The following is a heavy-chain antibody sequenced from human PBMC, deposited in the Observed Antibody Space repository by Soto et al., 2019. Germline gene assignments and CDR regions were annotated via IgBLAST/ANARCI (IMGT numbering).Heavy chain of an antibody. CDR2: ISYDGSNK. CDR3: ARDGSSSRAYYFDY. Sequence: QVQLVESGGGVVQPGRSLRLSCAASGFTFSSYAMHWVRQAPGKGLEWVAVISYDGSNKYYADSVKGRFTISRDNSKNTLYLQMNSLRAEDTAVYYCARDGSSSRAYYFDYWGQGTLVTVSS. D-gene: IGHD6-13*01. CDR1: GFTFSSYA. J-gene: IGHJ4*02. V-gene: IGHV3-30-3*01.